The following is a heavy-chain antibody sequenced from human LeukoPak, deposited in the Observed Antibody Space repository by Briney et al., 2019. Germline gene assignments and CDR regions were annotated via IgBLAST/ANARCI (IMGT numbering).Heavy chain of an antibody. D-gene: IGHD3-3*01. CDR1: GFTFSSYW. Sequence: PGGSLRLSCAASGFTFSSYWMHWVRQAPGRGLVWVSRINSDGRSTSYADSVKGRFTISRDNAKKTLYLKMTSLSAEDTAVYTCASQSLGRYYDFWSARLAPDGGDYWGQGTLVTVSS. CDR2: INSDGRST. J-gene: IGHJ4*02. CDR3: ASQSLGRYYDFWSARLAPDGGDY. V-gene: IGHV3-74*01.